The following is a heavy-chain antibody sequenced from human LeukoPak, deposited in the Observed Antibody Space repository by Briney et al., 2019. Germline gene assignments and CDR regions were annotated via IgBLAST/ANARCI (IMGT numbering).Heavy chain of an antibody. V-gene: IGHV3-30*02. D-gene: IGHD1-7*01. J-gene: IGHJ6*03. CDR3: ARAGITGTTNYMDV. CDR1: GFTFSSYG. CDR2: IRYDGSNK. Sequence: SGGSLRLSCAASGFTFSSYGMHWVRQAPGKGLEWVAFIRYDGSNKYYADSVKGRFTISRDNSKNTLYLQMNSLRAEDTAVYYCARAGITGTTNYMDVWGKGTTVTVSS.